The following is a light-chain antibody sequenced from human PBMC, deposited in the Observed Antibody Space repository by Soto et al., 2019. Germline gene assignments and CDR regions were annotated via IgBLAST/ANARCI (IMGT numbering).Light chain of an antibody. CDR3: QQDYSYPLT. Sequence: AIQMTQSPSSLSASVGDRVTITCRASQAIRDDLGWYQQKPGKAPNLLIYTASTLQSGVPSRFSGSGSGTDFTLTISSLQPEDFATYYCQQDYSYPLTFGQGTKVEIK. CDR1: QAIRDD. CDR2: TAS. J-gene: IGKJ1*01. V-gene: IGKV1-6*01.